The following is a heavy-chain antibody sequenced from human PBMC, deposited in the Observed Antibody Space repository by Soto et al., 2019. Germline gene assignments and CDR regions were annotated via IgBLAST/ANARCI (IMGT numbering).Heavy chain of an antibody. Sequence: GASVKVSCKASHYTFTSYGISWVRQAPGQGLEWMGWISVNNGDTNYAQKFQGRVTMITDTSTSTVYMELRNLRSDDTAVYYCARRPFKQSRYYQCLDVWGQGTTFTVCS. CDR1: HYTFTSYG. V-gene: IGHV1-18*04. CDR2: ISVNNGDT. J-gene: IGHJ6*02. D-gene: IGHD6-19*01. CDR3: ARRPFKQSRYYQCLDV.